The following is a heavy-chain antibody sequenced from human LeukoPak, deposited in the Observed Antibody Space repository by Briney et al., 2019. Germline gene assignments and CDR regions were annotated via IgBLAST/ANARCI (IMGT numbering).Heavy chain of an antibody. Sequence: ASVTVSCKASGGTFSSYTISGVRQAPGQGLEWMGRIIPILGIANYAQKFQGRVTITADKSTSTAYMELSSLRSEDTAVYYCAKVGYGSGSSGFDYWGQGTLVTVSS. CDR2: IIPILGIA. D-gene: IGHD3-10*01. J-gene: IGHJ4*02. V-gene: IGHV1-69*02. CDR3: AKVGYGSGSSGFDY. CDR1: GGTFSSYT.